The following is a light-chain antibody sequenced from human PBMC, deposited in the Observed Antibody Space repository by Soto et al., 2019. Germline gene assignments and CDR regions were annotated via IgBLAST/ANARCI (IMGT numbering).Light chain of an antibody. J-gene: IGKJ4*01. Sequence: ESVLTQSPGTLSLSPGERATLSCRASQGVNNNYLAWFQQKPGQAPRLLIYGASTRATGIPARFSGSGSGTDFTLTISSLQSEDFAVYYCQQYNVWPLTFGGGTKVEIE. CDR2: GAS. CDR1: QGVNNN. V-gene: IGKV3-15*01. CDR3: QQYNVWPLT.